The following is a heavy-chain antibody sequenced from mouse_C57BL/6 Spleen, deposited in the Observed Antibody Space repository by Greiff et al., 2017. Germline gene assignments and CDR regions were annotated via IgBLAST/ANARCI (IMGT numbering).Heavy chain of an antibody. D-gene: IGHD6-1*01. CDR2: INPNNGGT. CDR1: GYTFTDYN. CDR3: ARTNPRAMDY. Sequence: EVHLVESGPELVKPGASVKIPCKASGYTFTDYNMDWVKQSHGKSLEWIGDINPNNGGTIYNQKFKGKATLTVDKSSSTAYMELRSLTSEDTAVYYCARTNPRAMDYWGQGTSVTVSS. V-gene: IGHV1-18*01. J-gene: IGHJ4*01.